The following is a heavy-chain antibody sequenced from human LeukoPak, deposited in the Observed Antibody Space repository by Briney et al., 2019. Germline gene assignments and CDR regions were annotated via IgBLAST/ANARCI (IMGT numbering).Heavy chain of an antibody. D-gene: IGHD6-13*01. J-gene: IGHJ4*02. CDR3: AKVASIAAAGEFGS. Sequence: GGSLRLSCAASGFTFSSYEMNWVRQAPGKGLEWVSVIYSGGSTYYADSVKGRFTISRDNSKNTLYPQMNSLRAEGTAVYYCAKVASIAAAGEFGSWGQGTLVTASS. CDR2: IYSGGST. CDR1: GFTFSSYE. V-gene: IGHV3-66*01.